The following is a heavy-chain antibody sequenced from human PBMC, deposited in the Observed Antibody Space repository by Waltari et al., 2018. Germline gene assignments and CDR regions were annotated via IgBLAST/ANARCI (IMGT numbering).Heavy chain of an antibody. J-gene: IGHJ5*02. CDR3: ARIGYSLSWFDP. CDR2: IYYSGST. CDR1: GGSISSYY. V-gene: IGHV4-59*12. Sequence: QVQLQESGPGLVKPSETLSLTCTVSGGSISSYYWSWIRQPPGKGLEWIGYIYYSGSTYYNPSLKSRVTISVDTSKNQFSLKLSSVTAADTAVYYCARIGYSLSWFDPWGQGTLVTVSS. D-gene: IGHD2-2*03.